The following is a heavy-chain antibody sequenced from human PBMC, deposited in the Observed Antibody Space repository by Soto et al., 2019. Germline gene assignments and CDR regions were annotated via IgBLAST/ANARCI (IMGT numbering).Heavy chain of an antibody. D-gene: IGHD3-3*01. CDR1: GYTFTSYG. V-gene: IGHV1-18*01. J-gene: IGHJ4*02. Sequence: ASVKVSCKASGYTFTSYGISWVRQAPGQGLEWMGWISAYNGNTNYAQKLQGRVTMTTDTSTSTAYMELRSLRSDDTAVYYCARDHLYDFWSGPDRSDYWGQGTLVTVSS. CDR3: ARDHLYDFWSGPDRSDY. CDR2: ISAYNGNT.